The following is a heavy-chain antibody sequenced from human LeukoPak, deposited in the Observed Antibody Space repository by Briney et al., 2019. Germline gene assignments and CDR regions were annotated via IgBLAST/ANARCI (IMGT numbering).Heavy chain of an antibody. CDR1: GFTFSSYA. V-gene: IGHV3-30-3*01. J-gene: IGHJ4*02. D-gene: IGHD2-2*01. CDR2: ISYDGSNK. CDR3: ARDSGYCSSTSCFNFDY. Sequence: GRSLRLSCAASGFTFSSYAMHWVRQAPGKGLEWVAVISYDGSNKYYADSVKGRFTISRDNSKNTLYLQMNSLRAEDTAVYYCARDSGYCSSTSCFNFDYWGQGTLVTVSS.